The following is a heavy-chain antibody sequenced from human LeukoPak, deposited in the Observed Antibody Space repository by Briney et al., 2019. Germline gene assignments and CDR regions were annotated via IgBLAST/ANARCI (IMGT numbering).Heavy chain of an antibody. J-gene: IGHJ4*02. Sequence: ASVKVSCKASGYTFTGYYMHWVRQAPGQGLEWMGWINPNSGGTNYAQKFRGRVTMTRDTSISAAYMELSRLRSDDTAVYYCARDGYSSGWYSGDYWGQGTLVTVSS. CDR1: GYTFTGYY. CDR3: ARDGYSSGWYSGDY. V-gene: IGHV1-2*02. D-gene: IGHD6-19*01. CDR2: INPNSGGT.